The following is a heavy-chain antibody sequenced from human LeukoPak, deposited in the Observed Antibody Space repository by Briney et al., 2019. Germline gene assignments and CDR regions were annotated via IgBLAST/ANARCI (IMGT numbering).Heavy chain of an antibody. CDR1: GFTFSSYW. CDR2: IKSDGSSI. D-gene: IGHD6-19*01. V-gene: IGHV3-74*01. CDR3: ARVKDNSGWYHYFDY. J-gene: IGHJ4*02. Sequence: GGSLGLSCAASGFTFSSYWMHWVRQAPGKGLVWVSRIKSDGSSISYADSVKGRFTISRDNAKNTLYLQMNSLRAEDTAVYYCARVKDNSGWYHYFDYWGQGTLVTVSS.